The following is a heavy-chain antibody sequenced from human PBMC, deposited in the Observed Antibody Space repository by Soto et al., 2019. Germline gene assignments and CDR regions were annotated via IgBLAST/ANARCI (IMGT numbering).Heavy chain of an antibody. CDR2: IYWDDDK. CDR1: GFSLTTSGVG. J-gene: IGHJ4*02. D-gene: IGHD3-3*01. Sequence: QITLNESGPTVVRPTETLTLTCRFSGFSLTTSGVGVGRIRQSPGKAPEGLALIYWDDDKRYSASLKSRLTITKDTSKSQVVLTVSDLDPTATATYYCAHRVLRTVFGLVTTTAIYFDFWGQGTPVAVSS. V-gene: IGHV2-5*02. CDR3: AHRVLRTVFGLVTTTAIYFDF.